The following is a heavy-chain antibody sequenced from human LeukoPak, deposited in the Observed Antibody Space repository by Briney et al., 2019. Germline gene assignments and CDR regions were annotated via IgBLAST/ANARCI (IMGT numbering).Heavy chain of an antibody. V-gene: IGHV3-23*01. CDR3: AKLSGGLVIRVNEYYFDY. Sequence: PGGSLRLSCSASGFTLSTYVMHWVRQAPGKGLEWVSVISGNGAITYDADSVKGRFTISRDNSKKTLYLQMNSLRAEDTAVYYCAKLSGGLVIRVNEYYFDYWGQGALVTVSS. CDR1: GFTLSTYV. J-gene: IGHJ4*02. CDR2: ISGNGAIT. D-gene: IGHD2-21*01.